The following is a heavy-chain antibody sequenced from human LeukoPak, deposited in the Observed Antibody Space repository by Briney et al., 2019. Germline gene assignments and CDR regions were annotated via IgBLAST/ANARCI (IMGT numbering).Heavy chain of an antibody. J-gene: IGHJ5*02. CDR1: GGSFSGYS. CDR3: SRDSASQQLVRGVWFDP. CDR2: INPSGST. Sequence: PSETLSLTCAVSGGSFSGYSWSWIRQPPGKGLEWIWEINPSGSTNYNPSLKSRLTISLDTYTNQFSLKLIYVTAADKTAYYYSRDSASQQLVRGVWFDPWGKGTLVTVSS. D-gene: IGHD6-13*01. V-gene: IGHV4-34*03.